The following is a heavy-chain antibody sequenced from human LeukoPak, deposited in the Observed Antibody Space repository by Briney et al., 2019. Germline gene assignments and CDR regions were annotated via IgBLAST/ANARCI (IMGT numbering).Heavy chain of an antibody. Sequence: GGSLRLSCAASGFTFSSYSMNWVRQAPGKGLEWVSYISSSSSTIYYADSVKGRFTISRDNAKNSLYLQMNSLRDEDTAVYYCAKAVRRSSSWDDYWGQGTLVTVSS. CDR1: GFTFSSYS. CDR2: ISSSSSTI. V-gene: IGHV3-48*02. J-gene: IGHJ4*02. CDR3: AKAVRRSSSWDDY. D-gene: IGHD6-13*01.